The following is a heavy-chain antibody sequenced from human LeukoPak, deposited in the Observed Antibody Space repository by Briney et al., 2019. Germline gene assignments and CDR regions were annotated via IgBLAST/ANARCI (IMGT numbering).Heavy chain of an antibody. CDR3: AGNYGPYYFDY. CDR1: GFIFSNYG. Sequence: GGSLRLSCAASGFIFSNYGMHWVRQAPGKGLEWVAVIWYDGSNKYYADSVKGRFTISRDNSKNTLYLQMNSLRAEDTAVYYCAGNYGPYYFDYWGQEPWSPSPQ. J-gene: IGHJ4*01. V-gene: IGHV3-33*01. CDR2: IWYDGSNK. D-gene: IGHD3-10*01.